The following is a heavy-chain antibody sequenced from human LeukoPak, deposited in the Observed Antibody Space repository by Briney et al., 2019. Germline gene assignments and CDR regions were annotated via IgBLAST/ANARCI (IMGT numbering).Heavy chain of an antibody. CDR3: ERECSGGSCYHNWFDP. Sequence: SETLSLTCAVSGGSISDGSYYWGWIRQPPGEGLEWIASIHYSGSTYYNPSLKSRVTISVDTSKNQFSLKLSSVTAADTAVYYCERECSGGSCYHNWFDPWGQGTLVTVSS. J-gene: IGHJ5*02. CDR2: IHYSGST. CDR1: GGSISDGSYY. D-gene: IGHD2-15*01. V-gene: IGHV4-39*01.